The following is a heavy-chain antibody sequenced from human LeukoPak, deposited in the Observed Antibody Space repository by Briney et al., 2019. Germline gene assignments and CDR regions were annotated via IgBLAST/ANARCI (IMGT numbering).Heavy chain of an antibody. CDR3: ARGFPFFHY. D-gene: IGHD3-16*01. V-gene: IGHV3-23*01. J-gene: IGHJ4*02. CDR1: GFTFINYA. CDR2: ITGRGDST. Sequence: GGSLRLSCAASGFTFINYAMSWVRQVPGRGLEWVSTITGRGDSTYVADSVKGRVTISRDDSRNTLFLQANSLRAEDTAVYFCARGFPFFHYWGQGTLVTVSS.